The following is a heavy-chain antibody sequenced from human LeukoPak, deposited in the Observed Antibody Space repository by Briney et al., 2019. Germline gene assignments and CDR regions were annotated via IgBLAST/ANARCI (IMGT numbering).Heavy chain of an antibody. D-gene: IGHD3-22*01. V-gene: IGHV4-4*02. Sequence: SETLSLTCAVSGGSISSSNWWSWVRQPPGKGLEWIGEMYLSGTTHSNPSVKSRVTISIDKSKNQFFLNLSSVTAADTAIYYCAGLVGRYSSGLYYYYFDYWGQGTLVAVSS. CDR2: MYLSGTT. J-gene: IGHJ4*02. CDR3: AGLVGRYSSGLYYYYFDY. CDR1: GGSISSSNW.